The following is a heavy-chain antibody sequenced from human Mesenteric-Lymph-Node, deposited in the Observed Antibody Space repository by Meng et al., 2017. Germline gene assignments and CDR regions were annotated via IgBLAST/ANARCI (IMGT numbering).Heavy chain of an antibody. J-gene: IGHJ2*01. CDR3: ARVGWRQWSFDL. Sequence: QELLQESRPGLVQPSQTLSLTCTVSGGSISSGDYYWSWIRQPPGKGLELIGHIYYSGSTSYNPSLKSRVTISVDTSNNQFSLKLSSVTAADTAVYYCARVGWRQWSFDLWGRGTLVTVSS. V-gene: IGHV4-30-4*01. CDR2: IYYSGST. D-gene: IGHD5-18*01. CDR1: GGSISSGDYY.